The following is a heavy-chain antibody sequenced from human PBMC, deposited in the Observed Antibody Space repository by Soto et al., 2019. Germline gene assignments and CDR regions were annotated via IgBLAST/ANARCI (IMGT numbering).Heavy chain of an antibody. CDR3: VKNYGAV. CDR2: LYSGGAT. Sequence: EDQLVESGGGLVQPGGSLRLSCAVSGFSVTSNHMTWVRQAPGKGLEWASILYSGGATDYADSVKGRLTISRDNSKNTLHLQMNNLRGEDTAIYYCVKNYGAVWGQGTKVTVSS. D-gene: IGHD3-16*01. V-gene: IGHV3-66*01. CDR1: GFSVTSNH. J-gene: IGHJ6*02.